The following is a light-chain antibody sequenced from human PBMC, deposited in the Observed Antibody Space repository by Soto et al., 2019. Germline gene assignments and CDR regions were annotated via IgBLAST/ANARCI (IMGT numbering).Light chain of an antibody. J-gene: IGKJ1*01. CDR2: DAS. CDR1: QSISGW. V-gene: IGKV1-5*01. CDR3: QQYDSYPWT. Sequence: DIEMTQSPFTLSASVGDRVTITCRASQSISGWLAWYQQKPGKAPKLMIYDASSLKSGVPSRFRGSGSGTEFTLTITSLQTDDFATYYCQQYDSYPWTFGLGTKVDIK.